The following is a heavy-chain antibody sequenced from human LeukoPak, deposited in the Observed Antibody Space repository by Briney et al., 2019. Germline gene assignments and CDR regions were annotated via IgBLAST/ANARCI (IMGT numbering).Heavy chain of an antibody. CDR2: IYSGGNT. CDR1: EFSVGSNY. V-gene: IGHV3-53*01. J-gene: IGHJ4*02. CDR3: ARRAGEYSHPYDY. Sequence: GGSLRLSCAASEFSVGSNYMTWVRQAPGKGLEWVSFIYSGGNTHYSDSVKGRFTISRDNSKNTLYLQMSSLRAEDTAVYYCARRAGEYSHPYDYWGQGTLVTVSS. D-gene: IGHD4-17*01.